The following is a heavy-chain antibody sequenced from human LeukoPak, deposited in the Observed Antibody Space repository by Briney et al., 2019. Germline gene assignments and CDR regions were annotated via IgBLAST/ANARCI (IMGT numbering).Heavy chain of an antibody. Sequence: PSQTLSLTCTVSGASFSSDDQYWNWIRQSPGKGLEWIGYIYYSGSTNYNPSLKSRVTISVDTSKNQFSLKLSSVTAADTAVYYCARDFLSTGTTGDAFDIWGQGTMVTVSS. D-gene: IGHD1-7*01. CDR2: IYYSGST. CDR3: ARDFLSTGTTGDAFDI. V-gene: IGHV4-61*08. CDR1: GASFSSDDQY. J-gene: IGHJ3*02.